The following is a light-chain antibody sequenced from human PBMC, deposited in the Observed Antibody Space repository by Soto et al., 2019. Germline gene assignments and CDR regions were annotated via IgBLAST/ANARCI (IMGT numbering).Light chain of an antibody. CDR2: GAS. V-gene: IGKV3-20*01. CDR1: QSVSSSY. J-gene: IGKJ1*01. Sequence: EIVLTQSPGTLSLSPGERATLSCRASQSVSSSYLAWYQQKGGQAPRLLIYGASSRATGIPDRFSGSGSGTDFTLTISRLEPEDVAVYYCQQYVRSPWTFGQGTKVEIK. CDR3: QQYVRSPWT.